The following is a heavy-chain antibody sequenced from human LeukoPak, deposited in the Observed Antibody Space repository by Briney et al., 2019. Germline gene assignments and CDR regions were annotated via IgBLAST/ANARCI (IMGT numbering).Heavy chain of an antibody. CDR2: MSDTVAYT. J-gene: IGHJ4*02. V-gene: IGHV3-23*01. CDR3: ARGKGVPAAGPSQREQEHYFDY. D-gene: IGHD6-13*01. CDR1: GFTFSNYA. Sequence: GGSLRLSCAASGFTFSNYAMSWVRQAPGKGLEWVSDMSDTVAYTNYLGSVKGRFTISRDYSENMLYLQMSSLRAEDTALYYCARGKGVPAAGPSQREQEHYFDYWGQGTLVTVSS.